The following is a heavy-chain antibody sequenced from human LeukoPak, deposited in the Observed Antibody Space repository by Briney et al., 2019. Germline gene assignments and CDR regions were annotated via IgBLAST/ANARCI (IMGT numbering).Heavy chain of an antibody. Sequence: SETLSLTCTVSGGSISSYYWSWIRQPPGKGLEWIGYSSDSGNSNYNPSLKSRVTTSVDTSKNQFSLKLSSVTAADTAVYYCARHGDYSDSRAPDFDCWGQGTLVTVSS. CDR1: GGSISSYY. V-gene: IGHV4-59*08. CDR3: ARHGDYSDSRAPDFDC. D-gene: IGHD3-22*01. CDR2: SSDSGNS. J-gene: IGHJ4*02.